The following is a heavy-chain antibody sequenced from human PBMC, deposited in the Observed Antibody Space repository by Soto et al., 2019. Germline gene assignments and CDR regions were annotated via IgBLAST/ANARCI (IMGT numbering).Heavy chain of an antibody. CDR2: IIPIFGTA. CDR1: GGTFSSYA. J-gene: IGHJ6*02. Sequence: ASVKVSCKASGGTFSSYAISWVRQAPGQGLEWMGGIIPIFGTANYAQKFQGRVTITADKSTSTAYMELSSLRSEDTAVYYCARGTGVVPPDYYYYGMDVWGQGTTVTVSS. D-gene: IGHD3-3*01. CDR3: ARGTGVVPPDYYYYGMDV. V-gene: IGHV1-69*06.